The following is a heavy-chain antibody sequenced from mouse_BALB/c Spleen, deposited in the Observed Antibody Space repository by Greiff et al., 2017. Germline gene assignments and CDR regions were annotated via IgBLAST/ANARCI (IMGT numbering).Heavy chain of an antibody. V-gene: IGHV5-4*02. J-gene: IGHJ4*01. Sequence: EVKLVESGGGLVKPGGSLKLSCAASGFTFSDNYMYWVRQTPEKRLEWVATISDGGSYTYYPHSVKGRFTISRDNAKNNLYLQMSSLKSEDKAMYYCARREVRRDYYAMDYWGQGTSVTVSS. D-gene: IGHD2-14*01. CDR2: ISDGGSYT. CDR3: ARREVRRDYYAMDY. CDR1: GFTFSDNY.